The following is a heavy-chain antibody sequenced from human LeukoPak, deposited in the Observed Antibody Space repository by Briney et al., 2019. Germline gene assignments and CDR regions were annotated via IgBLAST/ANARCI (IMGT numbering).Heavy chain of an antibody. CDR3: AKDTSDYVWGSYSHNFDY. CDR1: GFTFSSYA. CDR2: ISGSGGST. D-gene: IGHD3-16*01. J-gene: IGHJ4*02. V-gene: IGHV3-23*01. Sequence: HSGGSLRLSCAASGFTFSSYAMSWVRQAPGKGLEWVSAISGSGGSTYYADSVKGRFTISRDNSKNTLYLQMNSLRAEDTAVYYCAKDTSDYVWGSYSHNFDYWGQGTLVTVSS.